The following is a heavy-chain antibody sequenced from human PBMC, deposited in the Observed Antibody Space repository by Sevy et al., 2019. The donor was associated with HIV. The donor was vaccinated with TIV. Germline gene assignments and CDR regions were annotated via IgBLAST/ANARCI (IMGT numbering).Heavy chain of an antibody. CDR2: LIGGGRRT. CDR3: AKRRVQSGLSGGGANYGMDV. V-gene: IGHV3-23*01. Sequence: GGSLRLSCAASGFPFSSYAMSWVRQAPGRGLEWVSTLIGGGRRTYYADSVTGRFIISRDNSWNTLYLQMNSLRAEDTAIYYCAKRRVQSGLSGGGANYGMDVCGRGTTVTVSS. D-gene: IGHD2-8*02. J-gene: IGHJ6*02. CDR1: GFPFSSYA.